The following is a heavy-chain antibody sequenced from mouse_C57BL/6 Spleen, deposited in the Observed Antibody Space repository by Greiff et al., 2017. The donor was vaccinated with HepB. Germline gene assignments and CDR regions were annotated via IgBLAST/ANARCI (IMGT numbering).Heavy chain of an antibody. V-gene: IGHV6-3*01. Sequence: EVQGVESGGGLVQPGGSMKLSCVASGFTFSNYWMNWVRQSPEKGLEWVAQIRLKSDNYATHYAESVKGRFTISRDDSKSSVYLQMNNLRAEDTGIYYCTGYNWDVAAYWGQGTLVTVSA. J-gene: IGHJ3*01. CDR2: IRLKSDNYAT. D-gene: IGHD4-1*01. CDR1: GFTFSNYW. CDR3: TGYNWDVAAY.